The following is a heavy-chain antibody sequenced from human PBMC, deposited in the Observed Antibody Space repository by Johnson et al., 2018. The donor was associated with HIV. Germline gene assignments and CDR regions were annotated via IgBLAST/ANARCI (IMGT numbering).Heavy chain of an antibody. Sequence: YPGSVKGRFTISRENAKNSLYLQMNSLRDEDTAVYYCARAPHDAFDVWGQGTMVTVSS. CDR3: ARAPHDAFDV. J-gene: IGHJ3*01. V-gene: IGHV3-13*01.